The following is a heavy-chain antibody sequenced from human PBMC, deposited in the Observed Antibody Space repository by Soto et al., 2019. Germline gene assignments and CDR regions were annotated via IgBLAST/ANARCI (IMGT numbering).Heavy chain of an antibody. CDR1: GYTFTSYG. V-gene: IGHV1-18*01. J-gene: IGHJ3*02. D-gene: IGHD3-3*01. CDR2: VSAYNGNT. CDR3: ARVAIRFLEWSYDAFDI. Sequence: VASVKVSCKASGYTFTSYGISWVRQAPGQGLEWMGWVSAYNGNTNYAQKLQGRVTMTTDTSTSTAYMELRSLRSDDTAVYYCARVAIRFLEWSYDAFDIWGQGTMVTVSS.